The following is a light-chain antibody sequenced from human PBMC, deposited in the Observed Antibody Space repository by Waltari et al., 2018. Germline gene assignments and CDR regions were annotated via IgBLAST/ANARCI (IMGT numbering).Light chain of an antibody. Sequence: DIVMTQSPDSLAVSLGERATINCKSSQSVLYSSSNKSYLTWYQQKPGQPPKLLIYWASTRESGVPDRFSGSGSGTDFTLTISSLQAEDVAVYYCQQCAGSPYTFGQGTKLEIK. CDR2: WAS. J-gene: IGKJ2*01. CDR3: QQCAGSPYT. CDR1: QSVLYSSSNKSY. V-gene: IGKV4-1*01.